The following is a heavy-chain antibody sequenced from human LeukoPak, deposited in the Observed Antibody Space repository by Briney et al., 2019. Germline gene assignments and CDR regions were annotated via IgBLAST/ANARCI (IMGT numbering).Heavy chain of an antibody. CDR2: IQYDGGNE. Sequence: GGSLRLSCAASGFTFSSYAMHWVRQAPGKGLEWVTFIQYDGGNEDYAESAKGRFTISRDNSKNTLYLEMNNLRVEDTAVYYCAKDRAIAAVGTGPLNYWGQGTLVIVSS. D-gene: IGHD6-13*01. CDR3: AKDRAIAAVGTGPLNY. V-gene: IGHV3-30*04. CDR1: GFTFSSYA. J-gene: IGHJ4*02.